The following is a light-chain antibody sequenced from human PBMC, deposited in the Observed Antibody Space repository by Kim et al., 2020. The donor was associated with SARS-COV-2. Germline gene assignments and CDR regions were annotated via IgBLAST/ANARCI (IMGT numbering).Light chain of an antibody. CDR3: QQYYDTPST. CDR1: QSILYNSNHKNH. V-gene: IGKV4-1*01. Sequence: ATIYCNASQSILYNSNHKNHLAWYQQKPGQSPKLLIYWASTRESGVPDRFSGGGSGTDFTLSINNLQAEDVAVYYCQQYYDTPSTFGPGTKVDIK. CDR2: WAS. J-gene: IGKJ3*01.